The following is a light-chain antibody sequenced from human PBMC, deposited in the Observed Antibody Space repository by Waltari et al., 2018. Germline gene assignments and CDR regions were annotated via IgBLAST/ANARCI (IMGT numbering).Light chain of an antibody. Sequence: DIQMTQSPSTLSASVGARVTITCRASQSISSWLAGYQQKPGKAPKLLIYKASSLESGVPSRVSGSGSWTEFTRTISSLQPDDFATYYCQQYNSYPYTFGQGTKLEIK. V-gene: IGKV1-5*03. CDR3: QQYNSYPYT. CDR1: QSISSW. CDR2: KAS. J-gene: IGKJ2*01.